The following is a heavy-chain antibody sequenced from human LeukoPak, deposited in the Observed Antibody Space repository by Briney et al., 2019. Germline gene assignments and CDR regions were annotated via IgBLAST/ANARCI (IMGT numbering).Heavy chain of an antibody. D-gene: IGHD3-22*01. Sequence: SETLSLTGIGSGYSISSGYYWGWIRQPPGKGLEWIGSIYHSGSTYYNPSLKSRVTISVDTSKNQFSLKLSSVTAADTAVYYCARVWDNTYYYDSSGWSWGQGTLVTVSS. CDR1: GYSISSGYY. CDR3: ARVWDNTYYYDSSGWS. J-gene: IGHJ5*02. CDR2: IYHSGST. V-gene: IGHV4-38-2*02.